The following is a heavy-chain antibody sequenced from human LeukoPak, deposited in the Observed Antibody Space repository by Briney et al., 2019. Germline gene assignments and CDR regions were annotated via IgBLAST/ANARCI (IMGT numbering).Heavy chain of an antibody. CDR2: LRGSGGST. CDR3: AKGNLRGPPPIIDY. CDR1: GFTFSNYA. D-gene: IGHD5/OR15-5a*01. V-gene: IGHV3-23*01. Sequence: GGSLRLSYAASGFTFSNYAVSWVRQAPGKGLEWVSALRGSGGSTYYADSVKGRFTISRDNSKNTLYLQMNSLRAEDTAVYYCAKGNLRGPPPIIDYWGQGTLVTVSS. J-gene: IGHJ4*02.